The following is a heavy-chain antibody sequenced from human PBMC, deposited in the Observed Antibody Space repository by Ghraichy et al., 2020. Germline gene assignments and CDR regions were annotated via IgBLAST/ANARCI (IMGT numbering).Heavy chain of an antibody. D-gene: IGHD3-3*01. Sequence: SETLSLTCTVSGGSISSYYWSWIRQPAGKGLEWIGRIYTSGSTNYNPSLKSRVTMSVDTSKNQFSLKLSSVTAADTAVYYCARGPFWREGYYHGMDVWGQGTTVTVSS. V-gene: IGHV4-4*07. CDR1: GGSISSYY. CDR2: IYTSGST. CDR3: ARGPFWREGYYHGMDV. J-gene: IGHJ6*02.